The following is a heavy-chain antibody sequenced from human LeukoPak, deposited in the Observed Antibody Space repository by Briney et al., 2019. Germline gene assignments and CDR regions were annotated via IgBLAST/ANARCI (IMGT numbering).Heavy chain of an antibody. D-gene: IGHD3-3*01. CDR2: IKSKTNGGTT. Sequence: GGSLRLSCAASDFNFNYVWMSWVRQAPGKGLEWVGRIKSKTNGGTTDYAAPVKGRFSISRDDSKNTLFLQMYSLRTEDTGVYYCSTMYAIFGVVIPDYWGQGTLVSVSP. V-gene: IGHV3-15*01. CDR1: DFNFNYVW. CDR3: STMYAIFGVVIPDY. J-gene: IGHJ4*02.